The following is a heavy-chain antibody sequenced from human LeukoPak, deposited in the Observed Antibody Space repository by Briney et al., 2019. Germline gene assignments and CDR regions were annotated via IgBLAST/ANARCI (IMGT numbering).Heavy chain of an antibody. Sequence: SETLSLTCTVSGGSISSYYWSWIRQPPGKGLEWIGYIYYSGSTNYNPSLKSRVTISVDTSKNQFSLKLSSVTAADTAVYYCARPSYYYDKDAFDIWGQGTMVTVSS. CDR3: ARPSYYYDKDAFDI. CDR2: IYYSGST. D-gene: IGHD3-22*01. J-gene: IGHJ3*02. CDR1: GGSISSYY. V-gene: IGHV4-59*08.